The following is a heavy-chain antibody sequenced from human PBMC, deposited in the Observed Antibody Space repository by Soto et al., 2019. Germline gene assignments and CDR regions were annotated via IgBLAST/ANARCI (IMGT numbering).Heavy chain of an antibody. CDR1: GLPFSTSA. J-gene: IGHJ6*02. CDR3: GKYSGSYPVYNGMNV. Sequence: GCSMGLCCASSGLPFSTSAMTWVRQAPGKGLEWVSIISGTSDAAYYAESVKGRFTSSRDNSKNTLYLQMNSLRAEDTAVYYCGKYSGSYPVYNGMNVWGQGTTVTVPS. D-gene: IGHD1-26*01. CDR2: ISGTSDAA. V-gene: IGHV3-23*01.